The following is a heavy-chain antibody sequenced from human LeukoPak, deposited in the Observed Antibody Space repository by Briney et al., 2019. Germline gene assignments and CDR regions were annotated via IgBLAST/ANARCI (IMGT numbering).Heavy chain of an antibody. CDR2: ISYDGSNK. CDR3: ASPEPYRDFNYYYYMDV. CDR1: GFTFSSYA. V-gene: IGHV3-30*01. Sequence: GGSLRLSCAASGFTFSSYAMHWVRQAPGKGLEWVAVISYDGSNKYYADSVKGRFTISRDNSKNTLYLQMNSLRAEDTAVYYCASPEPYRDFNYYYYMDVWGKGTTVTVSS. D-gene: IGHD1-1*01. J-gene: IGHJ6*03.